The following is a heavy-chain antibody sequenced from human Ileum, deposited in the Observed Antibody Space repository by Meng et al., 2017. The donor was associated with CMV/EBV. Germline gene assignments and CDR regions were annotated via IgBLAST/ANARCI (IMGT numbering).Heavy chain of an antibody. D-gene: IGHD3-3*01. J-gene: IGHJ4*02. Sequence: GESLKISCAASGFTFSSYWMSWVRQAPGKGLEWVANIKQDGSEKYYVDSVKGRFTISRDNAKNSLYLQMNSLRAEDTAVYYCARLLIYDFWSGFDYWGQGTLVTVS. CDR3: ARLLIYDFWSGFDY. CDR2: IKQDGSEK. CDR1: GFTFSSYW. V-gene: IGHV3-7*01.